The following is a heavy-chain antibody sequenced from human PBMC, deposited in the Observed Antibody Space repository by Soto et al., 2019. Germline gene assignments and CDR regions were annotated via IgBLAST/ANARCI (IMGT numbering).Heavy chain of an antibody. Sequence: GESLKISCKGSGYSFTSHWIGWVRQMPGKGLEWMGIIYPGDSDTRYSPSFQGQVTISADKSISTAYLQWSSLKASDTAMYYCARAYANLYYYMDVWSKGTTVTVSS. CDR1: GYSFTSHW. D-gene: IGHD3-16*01. J-gene: IGHJ6*03. CDR2: IYPGDSDT. V-gene: IGHV5-51*01. CDR3: ARAYANLYYYMDV.